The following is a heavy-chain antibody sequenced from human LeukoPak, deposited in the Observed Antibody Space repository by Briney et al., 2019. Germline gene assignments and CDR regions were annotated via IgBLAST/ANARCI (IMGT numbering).Heavy chain of an antibody. V-gene: IGHV1-2*06. CDR2: INPNSGGT. CDR3: ARARWIQLWLPFDY. CDR1: GYTFTGYY. D-gene: IGHD5-18*01. Sequence: GASVKVSCKASGYTFTGYYMHWVRQAPGQGLEWMGRINPNSGGTNYAQKFQGRVTMTGDTSISTAYMELSRLRSDDTAVYYCARARWIQLWLPFDYWGQGTLVTVSS. J-gene: IGHJ4*02.